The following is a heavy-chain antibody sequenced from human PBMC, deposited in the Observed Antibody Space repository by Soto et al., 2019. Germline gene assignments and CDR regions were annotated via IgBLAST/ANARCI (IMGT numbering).Heavy chain of an antibody. CDR1: GGSFSGYY. Sequence: SETLSLTCAVYGGSFSGYYWSWIRQPPGKGLEWIGEINRSGSTNYNPSLKSRVTISVDTSKNQFSLKLSSVTAADTAVYYCARRGIFYYYYYGMDVWGQGTTVTVSS. CDR3: ARRGIFYYYYYGMDV. D-gene: IGHD3-3*01. V-gene: IGHV4-34*01. J-gene: IGHJ6*02. CDR2: INRSGST.